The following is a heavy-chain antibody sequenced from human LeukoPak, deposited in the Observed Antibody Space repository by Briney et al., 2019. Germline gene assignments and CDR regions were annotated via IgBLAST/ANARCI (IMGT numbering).Heavy chain of an antibody. CDR3: ARAYCSGGSCSDFDY. V-gene: IGHV4-59*01. Sequence: PSETLSLTCTVSGGSISSYYWGWIRQPPGKGLEWIGYIYYSGSTNYNPSLKSRVTISVDTSKNQFSLKLSSVTAADTAVYYCARAYCSGGSCSDFDYWGQGTLVTVSS. CDR2: IYYSGST. J-gene: IGHJ4*02. D-gene: IGHD2-15*01. CDR1: GGSISSYY.